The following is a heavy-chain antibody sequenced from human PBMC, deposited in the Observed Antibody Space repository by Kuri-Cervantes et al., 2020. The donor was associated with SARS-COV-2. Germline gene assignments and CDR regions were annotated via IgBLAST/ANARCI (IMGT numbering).Heavy chain of an antibody. Sequence: GGSLRLSCAASGFTVSSNYMSWVRQAPGKGLEWVSVIYSGGSTYYADSVKGRFTISRDNSKNTLYLQMNSLRAEDTAVYYCAKDKEGDYGDYELDYWGQGTLVTVSS. J-gene: IGHJ4*02. D-gene: IGHD4-17*01. CDR3: AKDKEGDYGDYELDY. CDR2: IYSGGST. CDR1: GFTVSSNY. V-gene: IGHV3-53*01.